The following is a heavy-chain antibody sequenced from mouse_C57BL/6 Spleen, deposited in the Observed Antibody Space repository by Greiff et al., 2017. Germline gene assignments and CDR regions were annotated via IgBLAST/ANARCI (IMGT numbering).Heavy chain of an antibody. CDR1: GYAFSSSW. Sequence: VQLQQSGPELVKPGASVKISCKASGYAFSSSWMNWVKQRPGKGLEWIGRIYPGDGGTNYNRKFKGKATLTADKSSSTAYMQLSSLTSEDSAVYFCANDGYYYAMDYWGQGTSVTVSS. CDR2: IYPGDGGT. V-gene: IGHV1-82*01. J-gene: IGHJ4*01. D-gene: IGHD1-1*01. CDR3: ANDGYYYAMDY.